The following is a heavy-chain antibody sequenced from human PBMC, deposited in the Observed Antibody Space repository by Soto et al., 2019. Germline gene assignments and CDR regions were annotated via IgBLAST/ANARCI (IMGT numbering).Heavy chain of an antibody. V-gene: IGHV1-3*01. CDR1: GYTFTSYA. Sequence: QVQLVQSGAEVKKPGASVKVSCKASGYTFTSYAMHWVRQAPGQRLEWMGWINAGNGNTKYSQKFQGRVTITRDTTASTGYMALSRLRCEDTAVYYCARDLRDDTIFVVAMARPVYWGQGTLVTVS. CDR2: INAGNGNT. CDR3: ARDLRDDTIFVVAMARPVY. J-gene: IGHJ4*02. D-gene: IGHD3-3*01.